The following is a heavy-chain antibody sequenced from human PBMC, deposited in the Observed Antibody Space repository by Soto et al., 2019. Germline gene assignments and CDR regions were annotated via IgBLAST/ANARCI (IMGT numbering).Heavy chain of an antibody. CDR1: GYTFTDHF. CDR2: INPDSGVT. Sequence: ASVKVSCKASGYTFTDHFIHWVRQAPGQGLEWMAWINPDSGVTDYAPKFQGRVTLTRDTSIDTAYMEVNSLTSDDTAMYYCAGTRQYVIDVWGQGTQVTVS. V-gene: IGHV1-2*02. J-gene: IGHJ6*02. CDR3: AGTRQYVIDV.